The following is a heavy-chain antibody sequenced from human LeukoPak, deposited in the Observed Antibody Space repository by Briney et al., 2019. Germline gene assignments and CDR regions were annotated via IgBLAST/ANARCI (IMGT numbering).Heavy chain of an antibody. CDR2: IIPILGIA. V-gene: IGHV1-69*04. D-gene: IGHD3-22*01. CDR1: GGTFSSYA. CDR3: AQGRSGYYYY. Sequence: SVKVSCKAFGGTFSSYAISWVRQAPGQGLEWMGRIIPILGIANYAQKFQGRVTITADKSTSTAYMELSSLRPEDTAVYYCAQGRSGYYYYWGQGTLVTVSS. J-gene: IGHJ4*02.